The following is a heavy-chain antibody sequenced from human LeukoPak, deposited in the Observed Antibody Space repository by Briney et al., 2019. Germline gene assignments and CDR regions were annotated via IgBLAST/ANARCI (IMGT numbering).Heavy chain of an antibody. CDR2: LSGNGNTI. J-gene: IGHJ4*02. V-gene: IGHV3-23*01. D-gene: IGHD4-23*01. CDR1: GFTFSTYA. CDR3: AKALYGGHDY. Sequence: SGGSLRLPCAASGFTFSTYAMSWVRQAPGKGLECVSALSGNGNTIYYADSVKGRFTISRDNSKNTLSLQMNSLRAEDTAVYYCAKALYGGHDYWGQGTLVTVSS.